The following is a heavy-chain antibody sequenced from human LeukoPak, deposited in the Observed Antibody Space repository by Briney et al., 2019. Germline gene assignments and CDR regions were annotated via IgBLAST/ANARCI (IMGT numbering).Heavy chain of an antibody. CDR3: ARQTGSGLFILP. V-gene: IGHV4-34*01. D-gene: IGHD3/OR15-3a*01. CDR1: GGSFSGYY. J-gene: IGHJ4*02. Sequence: SETLSLTCAVYGGSFSGYYWSWIRQPPGKGLEWIGEINHSGSTNYNASLKSQVSISIDTSKNQFSLRLTSVTAADTAVYYCARQTGSGLFILPGGQGTLVTVSS. CDR2: INHSGST.